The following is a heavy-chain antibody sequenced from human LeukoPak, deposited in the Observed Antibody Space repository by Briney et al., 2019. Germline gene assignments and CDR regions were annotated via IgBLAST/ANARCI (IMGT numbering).Heavy chain of an antibody. V-gene: IGHV4-39*01. CDR3: ARYVVYGSGKYYFDY. D-gene: IGHD3-10*01. Sequence: SETLSLTCTVSGGSVSSTTYYWSWIRQPPGKGLEWIASINYSGSTYYNPSLKSRVTTSVDTSENQFSLKLSSVTAADTAVYYCARYVVYGSGKYYFDYWGQGTLVTVSS. CDR2: INYSGST. CDR1: GGSVSSTTYY. J-gene: IGHJ4*02.